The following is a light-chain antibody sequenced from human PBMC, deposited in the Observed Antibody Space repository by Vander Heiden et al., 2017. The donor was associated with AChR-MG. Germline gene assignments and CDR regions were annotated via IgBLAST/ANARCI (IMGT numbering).Light chain of an antibody. V-gene: IGKV3D-20*01. CDR3: QQYGTTPKT. Sequence: DIVLTQSPATLSLSPGERATLSCGASQSVSRNYLAWYQQKPGLAPRLVMYDVSSRATGIPDRFSGSGSGTDFTLTITRLEPEDFAVYYCQQYGTTPKTFGQGTKVEIK. CDR2: DVS. J-gene: IGKJ1*01. CDR1: QSVSRNY.